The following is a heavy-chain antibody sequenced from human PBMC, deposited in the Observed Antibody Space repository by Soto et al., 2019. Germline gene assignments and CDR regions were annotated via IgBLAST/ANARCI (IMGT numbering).Heavy chain of an antibody. CDR3: ASAVIVVAGGYYGMDV. CDR1: GGTFSSYA. J-gene: IGHJ6*02. V-gene: IGHV1-69*13. D-gene: IGHD3-22*01. Sequence: SVKVSCKASGGTFSSYAISWVRQAPGQGLEWMGGIIPIFGTANYAQKFQGRVTITADESTSTAYMELSSLRSEDTAVYYCASAVIVVAGGYYGMDVWGQGTTVTVSS. CDR2: IIPIFGTA.